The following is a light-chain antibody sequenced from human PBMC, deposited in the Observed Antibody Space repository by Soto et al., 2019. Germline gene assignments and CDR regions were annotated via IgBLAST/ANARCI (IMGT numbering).Light chain of an antibody. CDR3: QQYCTNVA. J-gene: IGKJ1*01. CDR2: RAS. CDR1: QSVLYSSNNENY. V-gene: IGKV4-1*01. Sequence: DVFLTQSPDSLAVSLGERATINCKSSQSVLYSSNNENYLAWYQQKPGQPPKLLIYRASTRESGVPDRFSGSGSGTDFTLTISSLQAEDVAVYYCQQYCTNVAFGQGTKVDIK.